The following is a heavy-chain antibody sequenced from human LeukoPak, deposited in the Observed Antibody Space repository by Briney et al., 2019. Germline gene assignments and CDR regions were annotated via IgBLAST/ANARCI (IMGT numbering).Heavy chain of an antibody. CDR1: GFTFSSYS. Sequence: GGSLRLSCAASGFTFSSYSMNWVRQAPGKGLEWVSSISSSSSYIYYADSVKGRFTISRDNAKNSLYLQMNSLRAEDTAVYYCARRLDRGYDLGYYYGMDVWGQGTTVTVSS. V-gene: IGHV3-21*01. J-gene: IGHJ6*02. CDR3: ARRLDRGYDLGYYYGMDV. CDR2: ISSSSSYI. D-gene: IGHD5-12*01.